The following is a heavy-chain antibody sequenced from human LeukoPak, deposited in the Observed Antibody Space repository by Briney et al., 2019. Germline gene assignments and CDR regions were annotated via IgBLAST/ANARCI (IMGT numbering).Heavy chain of an antibody. V-gene: IGHV4-39*01. CDR1: GGSISSSSYY. D-gene: IGHD6-13*01. J-gene: IGHJ4*02. Sequence: PSETLSLTCTVSGGSISSSSYYWGWIRQPPGEGLEWIGSIYYSGSTYYSPSLKSRVTISVDTSKNQFSLKLSSVTAADTAVYYCARRSSSWYYFDYWGQGTLVTVSS. CDR2: IYYSGST. CDR3: ARRSSSWYYFDY.